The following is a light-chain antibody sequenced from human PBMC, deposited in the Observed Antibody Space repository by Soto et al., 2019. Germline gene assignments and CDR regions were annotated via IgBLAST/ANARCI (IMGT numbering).Light chain of an antibody. Sequence: EIVMTQSPATLSLSPGERAALSCRASQSINSELAWYQQKPGQPPRRLIYGASTRATGVPARFSCSESGSECTLTISGLQSEDFAVYYCQQGHNWPLIFGQGTRLEI. V-gene: IGKV3-15*01. J-gene: IGKJ2*01. CDR3: QQGHNWPLI. CDR2: GAS. CDR1: QSINSE.